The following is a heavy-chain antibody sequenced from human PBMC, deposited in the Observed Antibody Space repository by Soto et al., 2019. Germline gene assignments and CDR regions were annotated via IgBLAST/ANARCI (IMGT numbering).Heavy chain of an antibody. D-gene: IGHD6-13*01. CDR1: GFTFSSYS. Sequence: GGSLGLSCAASGFTFSSYSMNWVRQAPGKGLEWVSSISSSSSYIYYADSVKGRFTISRDNAKNSLYLQMNSLRAEDTAVYYCARRYSSSWSQYYYYMDVWGKGTTVTVSS. J-gene: IGHJ6*03. V-gene: IGHV3-21*01. CDR2: ISSSSSYI. CDR3: ARRYSSSWSQYYYYMDV.